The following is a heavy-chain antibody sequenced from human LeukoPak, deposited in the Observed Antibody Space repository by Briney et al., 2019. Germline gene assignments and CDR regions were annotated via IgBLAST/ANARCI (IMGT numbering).Heavy chain of an antibody. CDR3: ARQSRVGSSWYIIDY. D-gene: IGHD6-13*01. CDR2: IHPGDSET. Sequence: GESLKIFCKGSGYSFTSYWIGWVRQMPGKGLEWMGIIHPGDSETRYSPSFQGQVSISVDKSISTAYLQWSSLKASDTAMYYCARQSRVGSSWYIIDYWGQGTLVTVSS. V-gene: IGHV5-51*01. J-gene: IGHJ4*02. CDR1: GYSFTSYW.